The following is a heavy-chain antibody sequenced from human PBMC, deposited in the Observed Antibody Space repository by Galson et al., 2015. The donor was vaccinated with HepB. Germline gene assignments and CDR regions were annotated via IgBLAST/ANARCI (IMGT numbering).Heavy chain of an antibody. J-gene: IGHJ6*02. CDR1: GFTFSSYA. CDR2: ISGSGGST. V-gene: IGHV3-23*01. D-gene: IGHD6-13*01. Sequence: SLRLSCAASGFTFSSYAMSWVRQAPGKGLEWVSAISGSGGSTYYADSVKGRFTISRDNSKNTLYPQMNSLRAEDTAVYYCAKFEIAAAGYYYGMDVWGQGTTVTVSS. CDR3: AKFEIAAAGYYYGMDV.